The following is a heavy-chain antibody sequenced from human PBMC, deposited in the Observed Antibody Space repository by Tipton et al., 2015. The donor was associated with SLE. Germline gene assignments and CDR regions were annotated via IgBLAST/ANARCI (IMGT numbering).Heavy chain of an antibody. CDR1: GFTFDDYA. V-gene: IGHV3-9*01. CDR3: TRVHSDFWSASGYFDF. D-gene: IGHD3-3*01. CDR2: VSWNSGNI. Sequence: SLRLSCVASGFTFDDYAMHWVRQAPGKDPEWVSGVSWNSGNIDYAESVKGRFIVSRDNAKNSLYLQMNSLRAEDTALYYCTRVHSDFWSASGYFDFWGRGTLVTVSS. J-gene: IGHJ2*01.